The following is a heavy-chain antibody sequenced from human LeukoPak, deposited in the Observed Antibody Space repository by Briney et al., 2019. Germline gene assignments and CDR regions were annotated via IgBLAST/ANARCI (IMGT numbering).Heavy chain of an antibody. V-gene: IGHV1-2*02. J-gene: IGHJ4*02. D-gene: IGHD2-2*02. CDR3: ARSPIAVLPAAIMSLRAPSDY. Sequence: ASVKVSCKASGYTFTGYYIHWVRQAPGQGLEWMGWINPKRGGANYAQKFQGRVTMTRDTSINTAYMELSSLRHDDTALYYCARSPIAVLPAAIMSLRAPSDYWGQGTLVTVSS. CDR1: GYTFTGYY. CDR2: INPKRGGA.